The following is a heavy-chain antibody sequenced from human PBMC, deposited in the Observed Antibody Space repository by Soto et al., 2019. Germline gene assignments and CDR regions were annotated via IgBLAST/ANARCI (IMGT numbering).Heavy chain of an antibody. CDR2: IYYSGST. CDR1: GGSISSSSYY. J-gene: IGHJ4*02. Sequence: QLQLQESGPGLVKPSETLSLTCTVSGGSISSSSYYWGWIRQPPGKGLEWIGSIYYSGSTYYNPSLKRRXXIXVXXAKTHFSLKLSSVTAADTAVYSCAGRMVRGVLLDYWGQGTLVTVSS. CDR3: AGRMVRGVLLDY. D-gene: IGHD3-10*01. V-gene: IGHV4-39*02.